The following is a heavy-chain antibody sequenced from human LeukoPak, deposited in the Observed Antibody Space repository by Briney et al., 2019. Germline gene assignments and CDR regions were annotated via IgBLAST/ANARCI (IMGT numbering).Heavy chain of an antibody. D-gene: IGHD5-24*01. CDR1: GFTFSSYA. CDR2: ISGSGGST. CDR3: ARDRDGYVLNNWFDP. V-gene: IGHV3-23*01. Sequence: GGSLRLSCAVPGFTFSSYAMSWVRQAPGKGLEWVSAISGSGGSTYYADSVKGRFTISRDNSKNTLYLQMNSLGADDTAVYYCARDRDGYVLNNWFDPWGQGTLVTVSS. J-gene: IGHJ5*02.